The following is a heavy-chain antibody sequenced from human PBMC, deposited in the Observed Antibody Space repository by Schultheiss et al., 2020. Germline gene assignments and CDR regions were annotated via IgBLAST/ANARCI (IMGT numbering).Heavy chain of an antibody. V-gene: IGHV5-51*01. Sequence: GGSLRLSCKGSGYSFTSYWIGWVRQMPGKGLEWMGIIYPGDSDTRYSPSFQGQVTISADKSISTAYLQWSSLKASDTAMYYCARLYDSSGYSPWGQGTLVTVSS. J-gene: IGHJ5*02. D-gene: IGHD3-22*01. CDR1: GYSFTSYW. CDR2: IYPGDSDT. CDR3: ARLYDSSGYSP.